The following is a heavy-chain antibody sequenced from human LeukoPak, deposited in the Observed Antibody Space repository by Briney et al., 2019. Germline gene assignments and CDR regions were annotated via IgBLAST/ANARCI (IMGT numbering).Heavy chain of an antibody. Sequence: ASVKVSCKVSGYTLTELSMHWVRQAPGKGFEWMGRFDPEKGETIYAQKFQGRVTMTEDTSTDTAYMELSSLRSEDTAVYYCATGQWLVWGFDYWGQGTLVTVSS. V-gene: IGHV1-24*01. J-gene: IGHJ4*02. CDR3: ATGQWLVWGFDY. CDR2: FDPEKGET. D-gene: IGHD6-19*01. CDR1: GYTLTELS.